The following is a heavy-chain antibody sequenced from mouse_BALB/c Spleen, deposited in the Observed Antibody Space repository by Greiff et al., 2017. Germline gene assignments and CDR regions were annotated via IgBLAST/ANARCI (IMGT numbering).Heavy chain of an antibody. CDR1: GFDFSRYW. Sequence: EVKLMESGGGLVQPGGSLKLSCAASGFDFSRYWMSWVRQAPGKGLEWIGEINPDSSTINYTPSLKDKFIISRDNAKNTLYLQMSKVRSEDTALYYCARPGIYYYGSLYFDYWGQGTTLTVSS. J-gene: IGHJ2*01. CDR2: INPDSSTI. D-gene: IGHD1-1*01. CDR3: ARPGIYYYGSLYFDY. V-gene: IGHV4-1*02.